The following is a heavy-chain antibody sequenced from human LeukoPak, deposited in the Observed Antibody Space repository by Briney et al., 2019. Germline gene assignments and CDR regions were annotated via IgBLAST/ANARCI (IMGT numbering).Heavy chain of an antibody. V-gene: IGHV3-11*01. Sequence: GGSLRLSCAASGFTFSDYYMSWIRQAPGKGLEWVSYISSSGSTIYYADSVKGRFTISRDNAKNSLYLQMNSLRAEDAAVYYCARGSTASVVAATGPSGYWGQGTLVTVSS. CDR1: GFTFSDYY. CDR2: ISSSGSTI. J-gene: IGHJ4*02. CDR3: ARGSTASVVAATGPSGY. D-gene: IGHD2-15*01.